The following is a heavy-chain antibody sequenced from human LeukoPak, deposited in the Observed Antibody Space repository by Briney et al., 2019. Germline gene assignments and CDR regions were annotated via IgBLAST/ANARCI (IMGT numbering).Heavy chain of an antibody. CDR3: AREAATIGAYSDY. D-gene: IGHD5-24*01. Sequence: GGSLRLSCAASGFTFSSYGMHWVRQAPGKGLEWVAVIWYDGSNKYYADSVKGRFTISRDNSKNTLYLQMNSLRAEDTAVYYCAREAATIGAYSDYWGQGTLVTVSS. J-gene: IGHJ4*02. V-gene: IGHV3-33*01. CDR1: GFTFSSYG. CDR2: IWYDGSNK.